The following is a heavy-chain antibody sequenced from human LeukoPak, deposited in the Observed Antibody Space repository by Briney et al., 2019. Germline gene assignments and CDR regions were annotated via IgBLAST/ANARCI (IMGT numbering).Heavy chain of an antibody. CDR1: GGSISSYY. J-gene: IGHJ6*03. V-gene: IGHV4-59*12. Sequence: PSETLSLTCTVSGGSISSYYWSWIRQPPGKGLEWIGSIYYSGSTYYNPSLKSRVTISVDTSKNQFSLKLSSVTAADTAVYYCARERAARDYDFWSGYYGSYYYYYMDVWGKGTTVTVSS. CDR2: IYYSGST. CDR3: ARERAARDYDFWSGYYGSYYYYYMDV. D-gene: IGHD3-3*01.